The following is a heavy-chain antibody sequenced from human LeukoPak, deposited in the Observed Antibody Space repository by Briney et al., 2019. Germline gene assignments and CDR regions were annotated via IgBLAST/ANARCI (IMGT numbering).Heavy chain of an antibody. CDR2: ISWNSGSI. V-gene: IGHV3-9*01. J-gene: IGHJ4*02. CDR3: AKDVVPAAQPQHFDY. D-gene: IGHD2-2*01. Sequence: PGGSLRLSCAASGFTFDDYAMHWVRHAPGKGLEWVSGISWNSGSIGYADSVKGRFTISRDNAKNSLYLQMNSLRAEDTALYYCAKDVVPAAQPQHFDYWGQGTLVTVSS. CDR1: GFTFDDYA.